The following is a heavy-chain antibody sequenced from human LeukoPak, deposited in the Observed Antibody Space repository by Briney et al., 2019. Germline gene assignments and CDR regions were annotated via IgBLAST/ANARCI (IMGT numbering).Heavy chain of an antibody. D-gene: IGHD5-24*01. CDR3: ARVRDGYNDAYDI. Sequence: RASVKVSCKASGYTFTSYGISWVRQAPGQGLEWMGWISAYNGNTNYAQKLQGRVTMTTDTSTSTAYMELRSLKSEDTAVYYCARVRDGYNDAYDIWGQGTMVIVSS. CDR1: GYTFTSYG. CDR2: ISAYNGNT. J-gene: IGHJ3*02. V-gene: IGHV1-18*01.